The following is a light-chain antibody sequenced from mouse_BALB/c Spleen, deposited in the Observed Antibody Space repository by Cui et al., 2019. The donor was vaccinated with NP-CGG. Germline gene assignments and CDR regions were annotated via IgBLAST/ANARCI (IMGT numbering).Light chain of an antibody. J-gene: IGLJ1*01. V-gene: IGLV1*01. CDR1: TGAVTTSNY. CDR2: GTN. CDR3: ALWYSNHWV. Sequence: HAVVTQVSPPTTSPGETVTLTCRSSTGAVTTSNYANWVQEKPDHLFTGLIGGTNNRAPGVPARFSGSLIGDKAALTITGAQTEDEAIYFCALWYSNHWVFGGGTKLTVL.